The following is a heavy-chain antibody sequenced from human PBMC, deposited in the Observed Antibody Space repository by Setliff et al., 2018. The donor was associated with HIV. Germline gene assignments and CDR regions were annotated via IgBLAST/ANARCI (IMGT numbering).Heavy chain of an antibody. CDR3: AGGGGLGP. D-gene: IGHD6-25*01. J-gene: IGHJ5*02. CDR2: IYYSGNT. CDR1: GGPFSSTS. V-gene: IGHV4-59*01. Sequence: SETLSLTCTVSGGPFSSTSWSWIRQFPGQGLEWIGYIYYSGNTNYNPSLKSRVTISVDTSKNQFSLKLRSVTAADTAVYYCAGGGGLGPWGQGTLVTVSS.